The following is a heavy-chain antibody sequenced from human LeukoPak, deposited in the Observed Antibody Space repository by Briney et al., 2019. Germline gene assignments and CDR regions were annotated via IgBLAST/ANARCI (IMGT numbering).Heavy chain of an antibody. Sequence: SETLSLTCAVSGGSVSHSNWWTWVRQPPGKGLEWIGYIYYSGNTNYNPSLKSRVTISIDTSKNQFSLKLSSVTAADTAVYYCARVGRPDYYYYGMDVWGQGTTVTVSS. CDR1: GGSVSHSNW. J-gene: IGHJ6*02. V-gene: IGHV4-59*02. CDR2: IYYSGNT. CDR3: ARVGRPDYYYYGMDV. D-gene: IGHD1-14*01.